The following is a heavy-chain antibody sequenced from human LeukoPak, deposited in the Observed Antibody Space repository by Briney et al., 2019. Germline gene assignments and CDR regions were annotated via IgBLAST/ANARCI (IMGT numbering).Heavy chain of an antibody. CDR3: ARELGYCCSTSCEPAHDYYYGMDV. D-gene: IGHD2-2*01. CDR2: IWHDGSNK. J-gene: IGHJ6*02. Sequence: PGGSLRLSCSASGFTVSSYGMPWVRQAPGKGLGWVAVIWHDGSNKYYADSVKGRFTISRDKSRNTVYLQMNSLRAEDTAVYYCARELGYCCSTSCEPAHDYYYGMDVWGQGTTVTVSS. CDR1: GFTVSSYG. V-gene: IGHV3-33*01.